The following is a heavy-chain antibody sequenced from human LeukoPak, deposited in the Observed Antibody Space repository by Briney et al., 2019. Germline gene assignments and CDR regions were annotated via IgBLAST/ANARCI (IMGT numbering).Heavy chain of an antibody. CDR3: AKAHSGSFDY. V-gene: IGHV3-30*18. CDR2: ISYDGSNK. Sequence: GGSLRLSCAASGFTLSSYGMHWVSQAPGKGLEWVAVISYDGSNKYYADSVKGRFTISRDNSKNTLYLQMNSLRAEDTAVYYCAKAHSGSFDYWGQGALVTVSS. D-gene: IGHD5-12*01. J-gene: IGHJ4*02. CDR1: GFTLSSYG.